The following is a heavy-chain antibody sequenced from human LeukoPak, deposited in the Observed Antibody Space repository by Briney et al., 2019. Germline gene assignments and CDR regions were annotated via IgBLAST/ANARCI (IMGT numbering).Heavy chain of an antibody. V-gene: IGHV3-21*01. CDR3: ARDTAMVPAIDY. J-gene: IGHJ4*02. D-gene: IGHD5-18*01. Sequence: GGSLRLSCAASGFTFSSYSMNWVRQAPGKGLEWVSSISSSSSYIYYADSVKGRFTISRDNAKNSLYLQMNSLRAEDTAVYYCARDTAMVPAIDYWGRGTLVTVSS. CDR2: ISSSSSYI. CDR1: GFTFSSYS.